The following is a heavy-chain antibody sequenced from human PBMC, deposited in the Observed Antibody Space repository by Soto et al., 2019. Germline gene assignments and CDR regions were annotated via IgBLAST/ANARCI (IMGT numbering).Heavy chain of an antibody. CDR1: GYTFTSHH. Sequence: QVQLVQSGAEVQKPGASVKVSCKASGYTFTSHHMHWVRQVPGEGLEWMGMINPRSGSTNYPQRFQNIVTRTRDTSTSTAYMELSSLTSEDTAVYYCCRLDYGQGYWGQGALVTVSS. CDR2: INPRSGST. CDR3: CRLDYGQGY. J-gene: IGHJ4*02. V-gene: IGHV1-46*03. D-gene: IGHD3-10*01.